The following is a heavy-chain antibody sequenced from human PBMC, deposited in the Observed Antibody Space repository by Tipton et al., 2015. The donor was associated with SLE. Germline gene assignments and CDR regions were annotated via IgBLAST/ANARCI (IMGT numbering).Heavy chain of an antibody. V-gene: IGHV3-7*03. D-gene: IGHD6-19*01. CDR3: AKDYLTYSSGWSGD. CDR2: IKQDGSEK. J-gene: IGHJ4*02. CDR1: GFTFSSYA. Sequence: SLRLSCAASGFTFSSYAMHWVRQAPGKGLEWVANIKQDGSEKYYVDSVKGRFTISRDNAKNSLYLQMNSLRAEDTAVYYCAKDYLTYSSGWSGDWGQGTLVTVSS.